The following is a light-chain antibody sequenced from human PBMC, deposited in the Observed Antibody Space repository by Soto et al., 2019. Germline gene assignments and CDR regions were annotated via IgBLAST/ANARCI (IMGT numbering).Light chain of an antibody. V-gene: IGKV1-5*01. CDR3: QQLNSYSIT. Sequence: IQITQSPSTLSASVGDRVTITCRASQSISSWLAWYQQKPGKAPKLLIYDASSLESGVPSRFSGSGSGTEFTLTISSLQPEDFATYYCQQLNSYSITFGQGTRLEIK. CDR2: DAS. J-gene: IGKJ5*01. CDR1: QSISSW.